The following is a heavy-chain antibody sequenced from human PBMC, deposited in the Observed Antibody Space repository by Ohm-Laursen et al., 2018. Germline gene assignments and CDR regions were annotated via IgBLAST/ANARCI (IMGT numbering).Heavy chain of an antibody. Sequence: SDTLSLTCAVSGGSISSYYWSWIRQPAGKGLEWIGRIYTSGSTNYNPSLKSRVTISVDTSKNQFSLKLSSVTAADTAVYYCAMSYQLLFWFDPWGQGTLVTVSS. V-gene: IGHV4-4*07. CDR3: AMSYQLLFWFDP. CDR1: GGSISSYY. CDR2: IYTSGST. D-gene: IGHD2-2*01. J-gene: IGHJ5*02.